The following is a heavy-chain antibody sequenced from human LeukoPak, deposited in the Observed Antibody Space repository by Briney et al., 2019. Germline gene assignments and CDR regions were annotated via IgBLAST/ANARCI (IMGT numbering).Heavy chain of an antibody. CDR3: ASLWDSPEGY. CDR2: ISSSSSYI. V-gene: IGHV3-21*01. Sequence: GGSLRLSCAASGFTFNNAWMNWVRQAPGKGLEWVSSISSSSSYIYYADSVKGRFTISRDNAKNSLYLQMNSLRAEDTAVYYCASLWDSPEGYWGQGTLVTVSS. CDR1: GFTFNNAW. D-gene: IGHD1-26*01. J-gene: IGHJ4*02.